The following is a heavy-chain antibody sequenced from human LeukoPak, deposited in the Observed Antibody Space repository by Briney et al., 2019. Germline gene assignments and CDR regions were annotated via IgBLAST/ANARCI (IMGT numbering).Heavy chain of an antibody. D-gene: IGHD3-10*01. J-gene: IGHJ5*02. CDR3: ARGRGGSSKTGDWFDP. CDR2: MNPNSGNT. CDR1: GYTFTSYD. V-gene: IGHV1-8*01. Sequence: GASVKVSCKASGYTFTSYDINWVRQATGQGLEGMGWMNPNSGNTGYAQKFQGRVTMTRNTSISTAYMELSSLRSEDTAVYYCARGRGGSSKTGDWFDPWGQGTLVTVSS.